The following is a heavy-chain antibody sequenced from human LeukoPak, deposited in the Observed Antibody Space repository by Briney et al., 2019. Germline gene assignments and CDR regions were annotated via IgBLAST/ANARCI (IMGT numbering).Heavy chain of an antibody. D-gene: IGHD3-22*01. CDR1: GFTFSTYW. V-gene: IGHV3-74*01. CDR3: ARDQSSVFDY. Sequence: GGSLRLSCAASGFTFSTYWMHWVRQGPGKGLVWASRINRDGSSTTHADSVKGRFTISRDNAKNTLYLQMNSLRAEDTAVYYCARDQSSVFDYWGQGTLVTVSS. J-gene: IGHJ4*02. CDR2: INRDGSST.